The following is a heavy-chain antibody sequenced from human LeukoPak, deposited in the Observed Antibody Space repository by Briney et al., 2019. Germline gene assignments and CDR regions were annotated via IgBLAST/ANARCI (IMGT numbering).Heavy chain of an antibody. V-gene: IGHV3-48*03. CDR2: ISSSGSTI. Sequence: GGSLRLSCAASGFTFSSYEMNWVRQAPGKGLEWVSYISSSGSTIYYADSVKGRFTISRDNAKNSLYLQMNSLRTEDTAVYYCARDGTHCSTTNCPPAYWGQGTLVTVSS. J-gene: IGHJ4*02. D-gene: IGHD2-2*01. CDR3: ARDGTHCSTTNCPPAY. CDR1: GFTFSSYE.